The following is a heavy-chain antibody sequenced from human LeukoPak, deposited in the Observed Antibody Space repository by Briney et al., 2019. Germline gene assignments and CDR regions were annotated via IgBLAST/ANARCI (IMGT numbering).Heavy chain of an antibody. CDR3: TTDARDYVAYYFDY. D-gene: IGHD3-16*01. CDR2: IRSKAYGGTT. Sequence: GGSLRLSCTASGFTFGDYTMSWFRQAPGKGLEWVSFIRSKAYGGTTEYAASVKGRFTISRDDSKSIAYLQMNSLKTEDTAVYYCTTDARDYVAYYFDYWGQGTLVTVSS. V-gene: IGHV3-49*03. CDR1: GFTFGDYT. J-gene: IGHJ4*02.